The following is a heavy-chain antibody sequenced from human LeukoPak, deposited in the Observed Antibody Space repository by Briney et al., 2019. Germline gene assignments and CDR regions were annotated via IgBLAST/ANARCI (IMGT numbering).Heavy chain of an antibody. J-gene: IGHJ5*02. CDR2: IDTVGSTT. V-gene: IGHV3-74*03. D-gene: IGHD1-26*01. CDR1: GFTLSAYW. CDR3: ARVRSGSDDWVDP. Sequence: GGSLRLSCAASGFTLSAYWMHWVRHAPGKGLVWVSRIDTVGSTTTYADSVKGRFTISRDNAKNTLHLQMSSLTAEDTGVYYCARVRSGSDDWVDPWGQGTLVTVSS.